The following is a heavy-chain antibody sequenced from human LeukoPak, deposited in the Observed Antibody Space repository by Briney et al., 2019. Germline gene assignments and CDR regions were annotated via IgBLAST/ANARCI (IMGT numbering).Heavy chain of an antibody. CDR1: GNTFSRYY. CDR2: ITPTTGGA. Sequence: ASVKVSCKASGNTFSRYYFHWVRQAPGQGLDWMGIITPTTGGANYAQKLQGRVTMTTDTSTSTAYMELRSLRSDDTAVYYCARGQVGAAYSFWGQGTLVTVSS. CDR3: ARGQVGAAYSF. J-gene: IGHJ4*02. V-gene: IGHV1-46*01. D-gene: IGHD1-26*01.